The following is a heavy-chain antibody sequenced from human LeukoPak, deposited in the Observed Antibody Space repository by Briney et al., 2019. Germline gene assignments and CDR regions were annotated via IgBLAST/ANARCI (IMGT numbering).Heavy chain of an antibody. CDR1: GFTFSSYW. CDR2: IKQDGSEK. J-gene: IGHJ4*02. V-gene: IGHV3-7*01. Sequence: GGSLRLSCAASGFTFSSYWMSWVRQAPGKGLEWVANIKQDGSEKYYADSVKGRFTISRDNSKNTLYLQMNSLRAEDAAVYYCAKERAAAGFDYWGQGTLVTVSS. D-gene: IGHD6-13*01. CDR3: AKERAAAGFDY.